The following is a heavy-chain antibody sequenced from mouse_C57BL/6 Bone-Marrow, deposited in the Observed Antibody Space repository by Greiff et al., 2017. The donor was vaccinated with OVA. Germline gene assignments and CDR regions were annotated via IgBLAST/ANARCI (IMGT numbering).Heavy chain of an antibody. J-gene: IGHJ4*01. V-gene: IGHV1-53*01. CDR3: ARDYYGSSYAMDY. Sequence: QVQLQQPGTELVKPGASVKLSCKASGYTFTSYWMHWVKQRPGQGLEWIGNINPSNGGTNYNEKFKSKATLTVDKSSSTAYMQISSRTSEDAAVYYCARDYYGSSYAMDYWGQGTSGTGSS. CDR2: INPSNGGT. D-gene: IGHD1-1*01. CDR1: GYTFTSYW.